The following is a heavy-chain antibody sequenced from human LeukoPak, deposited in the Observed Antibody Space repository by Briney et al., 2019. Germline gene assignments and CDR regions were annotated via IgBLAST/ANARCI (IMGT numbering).Heavy chain of an antibody. CDR1: GFTFNIYA. Sequence: PGGSLRLSCAASGFTFNIYAMSWVRLAPGKGLQWVASMCGSAGCTYYADSVKGRVTISRDNSKNTLYLQMNSLRAEDTAIYYCAKGGSSKGGYFDYWGQGTLVTVSS. V-gene: IGHV3-23*01. CDR3: AKGGSSKGGYFDY. J-gene: IGHJ4*02. CDR2: MCGSAGCT. D-gene: IGHD6-6*01.